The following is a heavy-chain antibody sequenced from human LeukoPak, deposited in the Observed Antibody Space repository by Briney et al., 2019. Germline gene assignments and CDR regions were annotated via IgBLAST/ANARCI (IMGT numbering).Heavy chain of an antibody. CDR3: ARHNFWSGYPIDY. D-gene: IGHD3-3*01. J-gene: IGHJ4*02. V-gene: IGHV4-39*01. Sequence: SETLSLTCTVSGGSISSSSYYWGWIRQPPGKGPEWIGNIYYSGSTYYNPSLKSRVTISVDTSKNQFSLKLSFVTAADTAVYYCARHNFWSGYPIDYWGQGTLVTVSS. CDR1: GGSISSSSYY. CDR2: IYYSGST.